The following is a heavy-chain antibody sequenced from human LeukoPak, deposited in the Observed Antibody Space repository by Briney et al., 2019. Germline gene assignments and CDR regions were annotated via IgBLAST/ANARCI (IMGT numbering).Heavy chain of an antibody. J-gene: IGHJ4*02. V-gene: IGHV3-73*01. CDR2: IKSKSDNYAT. CDR1: GFTFSGSA. Sequence: AGGSLRLSCATSGFTFSGSAIHWVRQASGKGLEWVGRIKSKSDNYATAYSASVRGRFTVSRDDSKNTAYLQMNSLKTEDTAVYYCTRLAKLDYRFDFWGQGTLVTVSS. D-gene: IGHD4-11*01. CDR3: TRLAKLDYRFDF.